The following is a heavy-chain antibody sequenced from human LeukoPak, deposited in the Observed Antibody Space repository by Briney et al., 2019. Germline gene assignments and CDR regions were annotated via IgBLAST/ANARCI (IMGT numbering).Heavy chain of an antibody. Sequence: PSETLSLTCTVSGGSISSGGYYWSWIRQHPGKGLEWIGYIYYSGSTYYNPSLKSRVTISVDTSKNQFSLKLSSVTAADTAVYYCARDGSGSYGPFDYWGQGTLVTVSS. CDR2: IYYSGST. CDR3: ARDGSGSYGPFDY. CDR1: GGSISSGGYY. V-gene: IGHV4-31*03. D-gene: IGHD3-10*01. J-gene: IGHJ4*02.